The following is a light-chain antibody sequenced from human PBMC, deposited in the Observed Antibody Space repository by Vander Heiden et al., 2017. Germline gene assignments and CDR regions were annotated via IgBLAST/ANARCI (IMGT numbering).Light chain of an antibody. CDR2: GTS. V-gene: IGKV1-9*01. Sequence: DIQLTQSPSFLSASVGDTITITCRASQAISSSVTWYQQKPGNAPKLLISGTSSLQSGVPSRFSGSRSGSEFTLTVTSLQPDDFASYYCQQLNSYPITFGQGTRLEI. J-gene: IGKJ5*01. CDR1: QAISSS. CDR3: QQLNSYPIT.